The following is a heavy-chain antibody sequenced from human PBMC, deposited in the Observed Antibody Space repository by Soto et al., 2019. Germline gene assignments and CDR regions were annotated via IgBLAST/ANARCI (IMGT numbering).Heavy chain of an antibody. D-gene: IGHD3-10*01. CDR2: IHYTGST. J-gene: IGHJ3*02. V-gene: IGHV4-61*01. CDR1: GGSVTGGSYQ. Sequence: QVQLQESGPGLVKPSETLSLTCAVSGGSVTGGSYQWSWIRQPPGKGLEWIGYIHYTGSTNYNPSLHSRVTISVDTSKNRFSLRLKSVTAADTAVYYCARGYGSGKDFAIWGQGTMVTVSS. CDR3: ARGYGSGKDFAI.